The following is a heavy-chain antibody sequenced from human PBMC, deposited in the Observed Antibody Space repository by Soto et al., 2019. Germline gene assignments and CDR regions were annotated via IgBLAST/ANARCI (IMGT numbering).Heavy chain of an antibody. J-gene: IGHJ6*02. CDR1: GFTFSSYG. V-gene: IGHV3-33*01. CDR2: IWYDGSNK. D-gene: IGHD3-10*01. CDR3: ARYRRPWLGELGYGMGV. Sequence: GGSLRLSCAASGFTFSSYGMHWVRQAPGKGLEWVAVIWYDGSNKYYADSVKGRFTISRDNSKNTLYLQMNSLRAEDTAVYYCARYRRPWLGELGYGMGVWGQGTTVTVSS.